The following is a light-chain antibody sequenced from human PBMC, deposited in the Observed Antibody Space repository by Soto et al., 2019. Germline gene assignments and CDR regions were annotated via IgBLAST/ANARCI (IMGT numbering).Light chain of an antibody. CDR3: CSYAGTYSPV. CDR2: DVS. J-gene: IGLJ2*01. Sequence: QSALTQPASVSGSPGQSITISCTGTSSDVGAYDLVSWYQHHPGKVPKLIIFDVSARPSGVPDRFSGSKSGNTASLTISGLQADDEADYYCCSYAGTYSPVLGGGTKLTVL. V-gene: IGLV2-11*01. CDR1: SSDVGAYDL.